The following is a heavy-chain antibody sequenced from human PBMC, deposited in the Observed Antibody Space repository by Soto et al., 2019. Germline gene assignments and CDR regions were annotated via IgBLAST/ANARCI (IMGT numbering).Heavy chain of an antibody. CDR3: AKDRTAMVTNPSYYYYGMDV. Sequence: PGGSLRLSCAASGFTFSSYGMHWVRQAPGKGLEWVAVISYDGSNKYYADSVKGRFTISRDNSKNTLYLQMNSLRAEDTAVYYCAKDRTAMVTNPSYYYYGMDVWGQGTTVTVSS. D-gene: IGHD5-18*01. V-gene: IGHV3-30*18. CDR1: GFTFSSYG. CDR2: ISYDGSNK. J-gene: IGHJ6*02.